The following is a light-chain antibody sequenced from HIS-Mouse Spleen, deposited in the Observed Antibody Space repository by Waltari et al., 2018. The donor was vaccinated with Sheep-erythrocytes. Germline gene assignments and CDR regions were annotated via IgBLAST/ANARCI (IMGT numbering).Light chain of an antibody. Sequence: SYELTQPPSVSVSPGQTARITCSGAALPKKYAYWYQQKSGQAPVLVIYEDSKRPSGVPERFSGSSSGKMATLTISGAQVEDEADYYCYSTDSSGNHSNWVFGGGTKLTVL. CDR3: YSTDSSGNHSNWV. V-gene: IGLV3-10*01. CDR1: ALPKKY. J-gene: IGLJ3*02. CDR2: EDS.